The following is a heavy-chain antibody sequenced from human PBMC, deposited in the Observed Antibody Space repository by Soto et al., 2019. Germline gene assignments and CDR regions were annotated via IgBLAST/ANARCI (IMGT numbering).Heavy chain of an antibody. J-gene: IGHJ6*03. D-gene: IGHD6-19*01. V-gene: IGHV3-11*01. Sequence: GGSLRLSCAASGFTFSDYYMSWIRQAPGKGLEWVSYISSSGSTIYYADSVKGRFTISRDNAKNSLYLQMNSLRAEDTAVYYCARDQGGIAVAGDYYYYYMDVWGKGTTVTVSS. CDR3: ARDQGGIAVAGDYYYYYMDV. CDR1: GFTFSDYY. CDR2: ISSSGSTI.